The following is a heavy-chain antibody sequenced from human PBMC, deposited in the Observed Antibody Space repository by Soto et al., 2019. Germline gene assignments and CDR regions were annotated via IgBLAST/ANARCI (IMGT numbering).Heavy chain of an antibody. Sequence: WGSLRLSCSASGFTFISYAMHFFRHSPGKGLEYVSAISSNGGSTYYADSVKGRFTISRDNPKNTLYLQMSSLRAEDTAVYYCVKVVDIVATAYFDYWGQGTLVTVSS. CDR3: VKVVDIVATAYFDY. CDR1: GFTFISYA. J-gene: IGHJ4*02. CDR2: ISSNGGST. V-gene: IGHV3-64D*06. D-gene: IGHD5-12*01.